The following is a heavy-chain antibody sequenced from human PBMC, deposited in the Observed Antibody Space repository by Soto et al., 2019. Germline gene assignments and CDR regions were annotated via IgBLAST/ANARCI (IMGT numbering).Heavy chain of an antibody. J-gene: IGHJ4*02. CDR2: IYHTGNT. V-gene: IGHV4-4*02. CDR3: ARASRAAAGNRRYYFDY. Sequence: QVQLQESGPGLIKPSGTLSLTCAVSGGSISSSSWWSWVRQPPGKGLEWIGEIYHTGNTNYNPSLESRVTISVEKSKNQFSLNLNSVTAADTVVYYCARASRAAAGNRRYYFDYCGQGTLVIVSS. CDR1: GGSISSSSW. D-gene: IGHD6-13*01.